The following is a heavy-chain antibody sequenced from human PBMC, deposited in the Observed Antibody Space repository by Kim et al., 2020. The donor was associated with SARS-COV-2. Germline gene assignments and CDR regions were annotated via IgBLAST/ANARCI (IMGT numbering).Heavy chain of an antibody. V-gene: IGHV3-7*01. Sequence: SEVFYAAAVKGRLTIPRANTKNSLYLQMNSLRAEDTAVYYCSKGGRRRFDCWGQGTLVTVSS. J-gene: IGHJ4*02. D-gene: IGHD2-15*01. CDR3: SKGGRRRFDC. CDR2: SEV.